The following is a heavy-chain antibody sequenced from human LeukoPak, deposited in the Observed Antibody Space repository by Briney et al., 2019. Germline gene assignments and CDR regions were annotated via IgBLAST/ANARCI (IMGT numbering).Heavy chain of an antibody. CDR3: ARGSPVVGLNY. Sequence: PSETLSLTCAVYGGSFSGYYWSWIRQPPGKGLEWIGEINHSGSTNYNPSLKSRVTISVDTSKSQFSLKLSSVTAADTAVYYCARGSPVVGLNYWGQGSLVTVSS. CDR1: GGSFSGYY. D-gene: IGHD2-15*01. CDR2: INHSGST. J-gene: IGHJ4*02. V-gene: IGHV4-34*01.